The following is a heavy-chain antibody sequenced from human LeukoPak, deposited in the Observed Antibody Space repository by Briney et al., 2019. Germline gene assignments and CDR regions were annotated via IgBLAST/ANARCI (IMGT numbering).Heavy chain of an antibody. D-gene: IGHD6-13*01. CDR3: ARRIAAAGIGYDAFDI. V-gene: IGHV4-38-2*01. J-gene: IGHJ3*02. Sequence: SETLSPTCAVSGYSISSGYYWGWIRQPPGKGLEWIGSIYHSGSTYYNPSLKSRVTISVDTSKNQFSLKLSSVTAADTAVYYCARRIAAAGIGYDAFDIWGQGTMVTVSS. CDR2: IYHSGST. CDR1: GYSISSGYY.